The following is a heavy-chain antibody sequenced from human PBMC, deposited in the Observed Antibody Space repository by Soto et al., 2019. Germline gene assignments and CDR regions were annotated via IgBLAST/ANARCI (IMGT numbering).Heavy chain of an antibody. J-gene: IGHJ6*02. V-gene: IGHV3-64D*06. Sequence: GGSLRLSCSASGFTFSSYAMHWVRQAPGKGLEYVSAISSNGGSTYYADSVKGRFTISRDNSKNTLYLQMSSLRAEDTAVYYFVKNGYFDWSRYYYYGMDVWGQGTTVTVSS. D-gene: IGHD3-9*01. CDR1: GFTFSSYA. CDR2: ISSNGGST. CDR3: VKNGYFDWSRYYYYGMDV.